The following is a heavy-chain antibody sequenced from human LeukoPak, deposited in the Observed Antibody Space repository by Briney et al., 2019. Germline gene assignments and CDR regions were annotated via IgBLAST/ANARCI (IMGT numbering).Heavy chain of an antibody. Sequence: ESGGGVIQSGRSLRLSSAASSFTFSTYVMHWVRQAPGKGLDWVAIIWHDGTNKYYADSVKGRFTISRDNAKSALFLQMSSLRAEDTAVYYCARYFKTEHGYNTYYFDYWCQGTLVTVSS. D-gene: IGHD5-24*01. CDR1: SFTFSTYV. CDR3: ARYFKTEHGYNTYYFDY. J-gene: IGHJ4*02. CDR2: IWHDGTNK. V-gene: IGHV3-33*01.